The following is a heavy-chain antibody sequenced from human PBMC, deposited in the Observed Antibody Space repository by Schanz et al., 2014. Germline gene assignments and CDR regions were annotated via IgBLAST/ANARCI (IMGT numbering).Heavy chain of an antibody. V-gene: IGHV3-7*01. Sequence: EVQLVESGGGLVQPGGSLRLSCAASGFTFSIHYMSWVRQAPGKGLEWVAKIKPDGSEKLYVDSVRGRFAISRENSKNTMFLQMSSLRPEDTAVYYCATGRAASNFGSEYFLYWGQGTLVTVSS. CDR2: IKPDGSEK. D-gene: IGHD6-13*01. CDR3: ATGRAASNFGSEYFLY. CDR1: GFTFSIHY. J-gene: IGHJ1*01.